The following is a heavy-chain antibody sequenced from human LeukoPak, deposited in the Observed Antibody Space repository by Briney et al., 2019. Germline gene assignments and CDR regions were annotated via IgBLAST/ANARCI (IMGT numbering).Heavy chain of an antibody. J-gene: IGHJ6*03. CDR3: ASGSGSYYYYYYMDV. CDR1: GGTFSSYA. Sequence: SAKVSCKASGGTFSSYAISWVRQAPGQGLEWMGGIIPIFGTANYAQKFQGRVTITADESTSTAYMELSSLRSEDTAVYYCASGSGSYYYYYYMDVWGKGTTVTISS. CDR2: IIPIFGTA. D-gene: IGHD3-10*01. V-gene: IGHV1-69*13.